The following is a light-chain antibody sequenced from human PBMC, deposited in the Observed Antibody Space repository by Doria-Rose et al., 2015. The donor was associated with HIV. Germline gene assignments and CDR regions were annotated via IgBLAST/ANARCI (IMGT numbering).Light chain of an antibody. CDR2: AAS. J-gene: IGKJ4*01. Sequence: DIRLTQSPSSLSAPVGDRVTITCRASQSTGSFLNWYQQKPGKATKLLIYAASSLQNGVTSRFSGSGSGTDFTLIISSLQPEDFATYFCQQSYSTPLTFGGGTKVEIK. CDR1: QSTGSF. CDR3: QQSYSTPLT. V-gene: IGKV1-39*01.